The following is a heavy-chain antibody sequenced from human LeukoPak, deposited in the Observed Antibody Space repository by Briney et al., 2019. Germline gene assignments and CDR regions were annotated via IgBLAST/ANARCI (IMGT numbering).Heavy chain of an antibody. CDR1: GDSVSSNSAA. V-gene: IGHV6-1*01. CDR3: ARGDTFDY. Sequence: SQTLSLTCAISGDSVSSNSAAWNWISQSPSRGLEWLGRTYFRSTWYNEYAVSVKSRISINPDTSKNQFSLQLNSVTPEDTAVYYCARGDTFDYWGQGTLVTVSS. CDR2: TYFRSTWYN. D-gene: IGHD3-9*01. J-gene: IGHJ4*02.